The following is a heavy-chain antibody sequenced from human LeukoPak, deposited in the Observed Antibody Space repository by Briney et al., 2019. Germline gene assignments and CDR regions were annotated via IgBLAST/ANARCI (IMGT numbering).Heavy chain of an antibody. CDR2: IYHSGST. D-gene: IGHD6-13*01. J-gene: IGHJ4*02. CDR3: ARVVQLAAAPNG. Sequence: SETLSLTCTVSGYSISSGYYWGWIRQPPGKGLEWIGSIYHSGSTYYNPSLKSRVTISVDTSKNQFSLRLSSVTAADTAVYYCARVVQLAAAPNGWGQGTLVTVSS. V-gene: IGHV4-38-2*02. CDR1: GYSISSGYY.